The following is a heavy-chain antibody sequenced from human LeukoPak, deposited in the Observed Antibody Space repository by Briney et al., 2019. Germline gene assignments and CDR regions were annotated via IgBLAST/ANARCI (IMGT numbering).Heavy chain of an antibody. J-gene: IGHJ4*02. D-gene: IGHD6-6*01. CDR1: GGSISSGGYY. CDR3: ARIWRVDYSSIAAHSNFDY. CDR2: IYHSGST. Sequence: SETLSLTCTVSGGSISSGGYYWSWIRQPPGKGLEWIGYIYHSGSTYYNPSLKSRVTISVDRSKNQFSLKLSSVTAADTAVYYCARIWRVDYSSIAAHSNFDYWGQGTLVTVSS. V-gene: IGHV4-30-2*01.